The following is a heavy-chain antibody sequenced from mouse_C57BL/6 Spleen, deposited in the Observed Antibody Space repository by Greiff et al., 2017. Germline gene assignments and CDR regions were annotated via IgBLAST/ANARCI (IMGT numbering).Heavy chain of an antibody. J-gene: IGHJ4*01. Sequence: QVQLQQSGPELVKPGASVKISCKASGYAFSSSWMTWVKQRPGKGLEWIGRIYPGDGDTNYNGKFKGKATLTADKSSSTAYMQLSSLTSEDSAVYFCARAELRYAMDYWGQGTSVTVSS. D-gene: IGHD1-1*01. CDR1: GYAFSSSW. CDR3: ARAELRYAMDY. V-gene: IGHV1-82*01. CDR2: IYPGDGDT.